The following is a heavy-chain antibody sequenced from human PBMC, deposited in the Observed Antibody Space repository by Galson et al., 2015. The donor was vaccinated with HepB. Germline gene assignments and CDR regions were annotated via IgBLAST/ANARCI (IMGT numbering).Heavy chain of an antibody. CDR2: TYYRSKWYN. Sequence: CAISGDSVSSNSAAWNWIRQSPSRGLEWLGRTYYRSKWYNDYAVSVKSRITINPDTSKNQFSLQLNFVTPEDTAVYYCARDQWELVPAGVDPWGQGTLVTVSS. CDR3: ARDQWELVPAGVDP. V-gene: IGHV6-1*01. D-gene: IGHD1-26*01. J-gene: IGHJ5*02. CDR1: GDSVSSNSAA.